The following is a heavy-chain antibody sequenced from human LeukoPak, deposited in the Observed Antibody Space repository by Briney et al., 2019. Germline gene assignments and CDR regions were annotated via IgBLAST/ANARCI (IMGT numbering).Heavy chain of an antibody. Sequence: SETLSLTCTVSGGSISDYYWSWIRQPPGKGLEWIAYIYYSGSTSYNPSLKSRVTISVDTSKNQFSLKLRSVTAAGTAVYYCARRGYFDNWGQGTLVTVSS. CDR1: GGSISDYY. CDR3: ARRGYFDN. V-gene: IGHV4-59*01. J-gene: IGHJ4*02. CDR2: IYYSGST.